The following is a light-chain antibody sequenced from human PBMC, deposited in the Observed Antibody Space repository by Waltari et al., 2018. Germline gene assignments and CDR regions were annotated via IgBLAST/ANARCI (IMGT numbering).Light chain of an antibody. V-gene: IGLV3-25*03. J-gene: IGLJ3*02. CDR2: KDT. CDR1: ALPKQY. Sequence: SYELTQSPSVSVSPGQTARITCSGDALPKQYAYWYQQKPGQAPVLVRYKDTERPSGIPERLSGSSSGTTVTWTINGVQAEDEADYYCESTDNSDTWVFGGGTKLTVL. CDR3: ESTDNSDTWV.